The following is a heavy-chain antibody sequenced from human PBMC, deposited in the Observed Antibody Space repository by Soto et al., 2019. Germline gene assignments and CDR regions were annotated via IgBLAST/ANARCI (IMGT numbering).Heavy chain of an antibody. J-gene: IGHJ5*02. Sequence: SETLSLTCAVYGGSFSGYYWSWIRQPPGKGLEWIGEINHSGSTNYNPSLKSRVTISVDTSKNQFSLKLSSVTAADTAVYYCARADNIGWFDPWGQGTLVTVSS. CDR2: INHSGST. V-gene: IGHV4-34*01. CDR3: ARADNIGWFDP. CDR1: GGSFSGYY. D-gene: IGHD1-20*01.